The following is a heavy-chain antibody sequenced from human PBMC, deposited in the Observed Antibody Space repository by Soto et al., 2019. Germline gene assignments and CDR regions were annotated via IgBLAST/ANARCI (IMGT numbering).Heavy chain of an antibody. CDR2: IYPSDSDT. V-gene: IGHV5-51*01. D-gene: IGHD4-17*01. J-gene: IGHJ6*03. CDR3: ARRRSTVTTALGDYYYYMDV. Sequence: PGESLKISCKGSGYSFSTYWIGWVRQMPGKGLEWMGIIYPSDSDTRYSPSFQGQVTLSADKSISTAYLQWSSLKASDTAMYYCARRRSTVTTALGDYYYYMDVWGKGTTVTVSS. CDR1: GYSFSTYW.